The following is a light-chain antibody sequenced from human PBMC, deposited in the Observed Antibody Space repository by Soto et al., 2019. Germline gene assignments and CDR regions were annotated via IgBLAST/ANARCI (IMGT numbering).Light chain of an antibody. Sequence: EIVLTQSPGTLSLSPGERATLSCRASQSVSSSYLAWYQQKPGQAPRLLISGASSRATGIPDRFSGSGSGTDFTLTTSPLDPEDFAVYYCQQYGSSLLTFGQGTRLE. CDR1: QSVSSSY. V-gene: IGKV3-20*01. CDR2: GAS. J-gene: IGKJ5*01. CDR3: QQYGSSLLT.